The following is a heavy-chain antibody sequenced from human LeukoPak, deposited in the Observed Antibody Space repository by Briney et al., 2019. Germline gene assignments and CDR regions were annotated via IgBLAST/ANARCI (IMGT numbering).Heavy chain of an antibody. CDR2: ISGSGGST. CDR3: AKKGEKTEWLRFSNWFDP. V-gene: IGHV3-23*01. Sequence: GGPLRLSCAASGFTFSSYAMSWVRQAPGKGLEWVSAISGSGGSTYYADSVKGRFTISRDNSKNTLYLQMNSLRAEDTAVYYCAKKGEKTEWLRFSNWFDPWGQGTLVTVSS. CDR1: GFTFSSYA. J-gene: IGHJ5*02. D-gene: IGHD5-12*01.